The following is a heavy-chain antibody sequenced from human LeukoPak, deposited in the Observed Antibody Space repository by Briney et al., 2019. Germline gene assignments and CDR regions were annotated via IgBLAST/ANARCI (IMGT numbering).Heavy chain of an antibody. D-gene: IGHD2-15*01. CDR3: ARDKVVQPFDY. CDR1: GGSISSSSYY. V-gene: IGHV4-39*07. J-gene: IGHJ4*02. CDR2: IYYSGST. Sequence: SETLSLTCTVSGGSISSSSYYWGWIRQPPGKGLEWIGSIYYSGSTYYNPSLKSRVTISVDTSKNQFSLKLSSVTAADTAVYYCARDKVVQPFDYCGQGTLVTVSS.